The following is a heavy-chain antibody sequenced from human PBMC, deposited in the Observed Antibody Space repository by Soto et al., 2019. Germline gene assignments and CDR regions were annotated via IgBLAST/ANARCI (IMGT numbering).Heavy chain of an antibody. CDR1: GYTFTSYG. J-gene: IGHJ6*02. CDR3: AREAPFLAARRSVQPRANYGMDV. Sequence: ASVKVSCKASGYTFTSYGISWVRQAPGQGLEWMGWISAYNGNTNYAQKLQGRVTMTADESTSTAYMELSSLRSDDTAVYYCAREAPFLAARRSVQPRANYGMDVWGQGTTVTVSS. CDR2: ISAYNGNT. V-gene: IGHV1-18*01. D-gene: IGHD6-6*01.